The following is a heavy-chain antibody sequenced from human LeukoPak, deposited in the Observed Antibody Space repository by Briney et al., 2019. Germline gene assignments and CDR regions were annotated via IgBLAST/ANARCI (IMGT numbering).Heavy chain of an antibody. CDR3: ALYYYDSSGYY. CDR2: INPSGGPT. D-gene: IGHD3-22*01. J-gene: IGHJ4*02. V-gene: IGHV1-46*01. CDR1: GYTFSSYY. Sequence: ASVKVSCKASGYTFSSYYMHWVRQAPGQGLEWMGIINPSGGPTNYAQKFQGRVTMTRDTSTSTVYMELSSLRSEDTAVYYCALYYYDSSGYYWGQGTLVTVSS.